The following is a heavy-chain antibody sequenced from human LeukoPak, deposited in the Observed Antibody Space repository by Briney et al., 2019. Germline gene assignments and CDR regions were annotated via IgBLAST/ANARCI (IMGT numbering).Heavy chain of an antibody. Sequence: PGGSLRLSCAASGFTLDDYAMHWVRHAPGKGLEWVSLISGDGGSTKYADSVKGRFTISRDNSKNSLYLQMNSLRAEDTALYYCAKECSSGSCWGDSWGQGTLVTVSS. J-gene: IGHJ4*02. CDR1: GFTLDDYA. CDR3: AKECSSGSCWGDS. CDR2: ISGDGGST. V-gene: IGHV3-43*02. D-gene: IGHD2-15*01.